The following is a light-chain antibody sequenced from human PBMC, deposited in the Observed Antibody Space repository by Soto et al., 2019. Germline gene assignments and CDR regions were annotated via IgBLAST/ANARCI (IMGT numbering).Light chain of an antibody. V-gene: IGLV1-40*01. CDR3: QSYDSSLSGVRV. CDR1: SSNIGAGYD. J-gene: IGLJ2*01. Sequence: QSVLTQPPSVSGAPGQRVTISCTGSSSNIGAGYDVHWYQQLPGTAPKLLIYGNSNRPSGVPDRFSGSKSGTSASLAITGLQAEDEADYYCQSYDSSLSGVRVFGGGTKLTVL. CDR2: GNS.